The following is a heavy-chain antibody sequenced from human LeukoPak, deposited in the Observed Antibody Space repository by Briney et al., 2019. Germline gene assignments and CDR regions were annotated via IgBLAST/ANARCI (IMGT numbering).Heavy chain of an antibody. V-gene: IGHV3-30-3*01. CDR3: ARDYLGSPSSGGAMPY. CDR2: ISYDGSNK. D-gene: IGHD6-6*01. Sequence: GGSLRLSCAASGFTFSSYAMHWGRQAPGKGLEWVAVISYDGSNKYYAYSVKGRFTISTDNSKNTRDLQRNSLRAEATAWYYGARDYLGSPSSGGAMPYWGEGTVVTASS. CDR1: GFTFSSYA. J-gene: IGHJ4*02.